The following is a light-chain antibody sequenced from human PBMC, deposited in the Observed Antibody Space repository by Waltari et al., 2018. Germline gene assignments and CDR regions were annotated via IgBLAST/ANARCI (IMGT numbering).Light chain of an antibody. J-gene: IGLJ3*02. V-gene: IGLV2-23*02. CDR1: SSDVGNYNL. CDR3: CSYAGSSSSV. CDR2: DVN. Sequence: QSALTQTATVSGSPGQSITISCTGTSSDVGNYNLVSWYQQHPGKAPKLIIYDVNNRPSGLSNRSSGSKSGNTASLTISGLQAADEADYYCCSYAGSSSSVFGGGTRLTVL.